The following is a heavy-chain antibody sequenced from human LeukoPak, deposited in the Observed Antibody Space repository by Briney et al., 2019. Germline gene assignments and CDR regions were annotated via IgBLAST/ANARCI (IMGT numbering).Heavy chain of an antibody. V-gene: IGHV4-59*08. D-gene: IGHD1-26*01. CDR3: AQCGHWDKPINY. Sequence: PSETLSLTCTVSGASVSDYYWSWIRQPPGKGLDWIGYTSYSGSTTYNSSLKSRVSISLDTSKNQFSLRLPSVTAADTAIYYCAQCGHWDKPINYWGQGTLVTVSS. J-gene: IGHJ4*02. CDR2: TSYSGST. CDR1: GASVSDYY.